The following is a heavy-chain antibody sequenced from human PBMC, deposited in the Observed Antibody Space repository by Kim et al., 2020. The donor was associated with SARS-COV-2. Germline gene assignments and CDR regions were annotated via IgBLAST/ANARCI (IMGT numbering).Heavy chain of an antibody. D-gene: IGHD6-13*01. CDR3: AKDRAAAAGTGQFDY. J-gene: IGHJ4*02. V-gene: IGHV3-23*01. Sequence: ADSVRGRLAISRDSYQNTVFLQVTSLRDEDTAVYYCAKDRAAAAGTGQFDYWGQGTLVTVSS.